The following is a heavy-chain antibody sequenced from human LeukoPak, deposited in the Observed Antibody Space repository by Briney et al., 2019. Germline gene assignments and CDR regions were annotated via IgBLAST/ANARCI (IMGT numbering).Heavy chain of an antibody. J-gene: IGHJ2*01. Sequence: PSETLSLTCTVYGGSISSYYWSWIRQPAGKGLEWIGRIYTSGSANYNPSLKSRVTISVDTSKNQFSLKLSSVTAADTAAYYCARGPHCSSTSCYAKNWYFDLWGRGTLVTVSS. CDR2: IYTSGSA. D-gene: IGHD2-2*01. CDR1: GGSISSYY. CDR3: ARGPHCSSTSCYAKNWYFDL. V-gene: IGHV4-4*07.